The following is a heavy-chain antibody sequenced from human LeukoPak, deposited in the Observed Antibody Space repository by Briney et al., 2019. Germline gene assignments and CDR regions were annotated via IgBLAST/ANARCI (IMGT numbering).Heavy chain of an antibody. J-gene: IGHJ6*02. V-gene: IGHV3-72*01. CDR3: ARGGNYLSYFYGMDV. CDR2: SRDKAKSYTT. Sequence: GGSLRLSCAASGFTFSDHYIDWVRQAPGKGLEWVGRSRDKAKSYTTEYAASVKGRFTISRDDSKSSVYLQMNSLKTEDTAVYYCARGGNYLSYFYGMDVWGRGTTVIVSS. D-gene: IGHD4-23*01. CDR1: GFTFSDHY.